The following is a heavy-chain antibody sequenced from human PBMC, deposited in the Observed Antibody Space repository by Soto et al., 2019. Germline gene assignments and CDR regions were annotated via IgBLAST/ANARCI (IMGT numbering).Heavy chain of an antibody. CDR3: ARHYGDYVMDY. CDR2: FYYSGST. D-gene: IGHD4-17*01. J-gene: IGHJ4*02. Sequence: PSETLSLTCTVSGDSISTNSYSWGWIRQPPGQGLEWIGLFYYSGSTHYNPSLKSRLTVSVDTSKNQFSLKVSSVTAADTAVYYCARHYGDYVMDYWGQGTLVT. CDR1: GDSISTNSYS. V-gene: IGHV4-39*01.